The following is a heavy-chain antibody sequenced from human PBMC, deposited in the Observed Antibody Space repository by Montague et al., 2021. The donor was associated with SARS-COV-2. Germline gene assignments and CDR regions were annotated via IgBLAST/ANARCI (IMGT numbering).Heavy chain of an antibody. D-gene: IGHD5-18*01. CDR1: GGPISGSSDY. V-gene: IGHV4-39*01. CDR2: VYYSGNT. J-gene: IGHJ4*02. CDR3: ARREYSYGWGD. Sequence: SETLSLTCTVTGGPISGSSDYWGWIRQSPGKGLEWIASVYYSGNTYYXPSLKSRLTISVDTSKNQFSLKLNSVTAADTALYYCARREYSYGWGDWGQGTLVTVSP.